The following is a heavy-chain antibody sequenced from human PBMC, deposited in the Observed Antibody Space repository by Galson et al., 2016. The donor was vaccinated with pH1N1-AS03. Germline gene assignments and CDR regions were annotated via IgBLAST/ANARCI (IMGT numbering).Heavy chain of an antibody. J-gene: IGHJ4*02. CDR2: VDPENGET. D-gene: IGHD4/OR15-4a*01. V-gene: IGHV1-69-2*01. CDR1: GYIFTGYY. CDR3: TTGDHGEDLVDS. Sequence: VKVSCKASGYIFTGYYMHWVRQAPGQGLEWVALVDPENGETIYAEKFQGKVTVTADTSADTAYMDLNSLRSEDTAVYYCTTGDHGEDLVDSWGQGTLVTVAS.